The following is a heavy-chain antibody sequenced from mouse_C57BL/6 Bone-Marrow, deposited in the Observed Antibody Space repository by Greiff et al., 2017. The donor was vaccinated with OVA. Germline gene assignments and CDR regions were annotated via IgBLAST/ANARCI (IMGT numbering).Heavy chain of an antibody. J-gene: IGHJ3*01. CDR3: ARMRTGTFAY. CDR2: INPYNGGT. CDR1: GYTFTDYY. Sequence: EVKVVESGPVLVKPGASVKMSCEASGYTFTDYYMNWVKQSHGKSLEWIGVINPYNGGTSYNQKFKGKATLTVDKSSSTAYMELNSLTSEDSAVYYCARMRTGTFAYWGQGTLVTVSA. V-gene: IGHV1-19*01. D-gene: IGHD4-1*01.